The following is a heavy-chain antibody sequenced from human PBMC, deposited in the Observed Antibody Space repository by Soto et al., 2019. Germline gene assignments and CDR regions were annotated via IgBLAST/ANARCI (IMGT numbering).Heavy chain of an antibody. J-gene: IGHJ6*02. CDR3: AKGEEWLRLRTSGPGYYGMDV. Sequence: GPLRLSCAASGFTFSSYAMSWVRQAPGKGLEWVSAISGSGGSTYYADSVKGRFTISRDNSKNTLYLQMNSLRAEDTAVYYCAKGEEWLRLRTSGPGYYGMDVWGQGTTVTVSS. D-gene: IGHD5-12*01. CDR1: GFTFSSYA. V-gene: IGHV3-23*01. CDR2: ISGSGGST.